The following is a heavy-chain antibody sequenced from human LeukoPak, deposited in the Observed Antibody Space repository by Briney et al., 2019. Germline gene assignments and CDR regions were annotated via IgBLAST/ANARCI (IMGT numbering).Heavy chain of an antibody. V-gene: IGHV5-51*01. D-gene: IGHD3-10*01. CDR1: GDSFTSYW. CDR2: IYPGDSDT. CDR3: ARRAITMVRGVNMGGYYFDY. J-gene: IGHJ4*02. Sequence: GESLKISCKGSGDSFTSYWIGWVRQMPGKSLEWMGIIYPGDSDTRYSPSFQGQVTISADKSISTAYLQWSSLKASDTAMYYCARRAITMVRGVNMGGYYFDYWGQGTLVTVSS.